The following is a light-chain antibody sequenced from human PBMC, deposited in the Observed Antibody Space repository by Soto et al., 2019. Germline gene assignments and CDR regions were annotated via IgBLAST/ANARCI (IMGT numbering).Light chain of an antibody. V-gene: IGLV3-21*02. CDR2: DDS. Sequence: SYELTQPPSVSLAPGQTARITCGGNNIESKSVHWYQQKPGQAPVLVVYDDSDRPSGVPDRFSGSKSGTSASLAISGLRSEDEADYYCAAWDDSLSGHVVFGGGTKVTVL. CDR3: AAWDDSLSGHVV. J-gene: IGLJ2*01. CDR1: NIESKS.